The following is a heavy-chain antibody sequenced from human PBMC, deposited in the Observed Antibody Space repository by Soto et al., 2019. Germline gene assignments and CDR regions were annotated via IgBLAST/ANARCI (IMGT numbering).Heavy chain of an antibody. CDR2: ISYTGIT. D-gene: IGHD3-22*01. J-gene: IGHJ5*01. Sequence: QVQLQESGPGLVKPSQTLSLTCTVSGDSISSGDYYWTWIRQPPGKGLEGIGYISYTGITNYNPSLASRVTISVATSQNPSSLKLSSVTAADTAVYYCARPRVTMIVLDSWGQGTLVTVSS. CDR1: GDSISSGDYY. CDR3: ARPRVTMIVLDS. V-gene: IGHV4-30-4*01.